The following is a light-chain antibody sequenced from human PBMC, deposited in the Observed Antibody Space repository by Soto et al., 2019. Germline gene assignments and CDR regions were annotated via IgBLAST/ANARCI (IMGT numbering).Light chain of an antibody. J-gene: IGKJ4*01. V-gene: IGKV4-1*01. Sequence: EIVLTQSPATLSLSPGERATLSCRASQSVGYHLAWYQQKPGQPPKLLIYWASTRESGVPDRFSGSGSGTDFTLTISSLQAEDVAVYYCQQYYSTPFTFGGGTKVDIK. CDR3: QQYYSTPFT. CDR1: QSVGYH. CDR2: WAS.